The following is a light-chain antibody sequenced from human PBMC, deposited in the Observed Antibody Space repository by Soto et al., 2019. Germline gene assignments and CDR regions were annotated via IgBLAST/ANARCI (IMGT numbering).Light chain of an antibody. CDR2: DAS. J-gene: IGKJ4*01. CDR3: QHRNDWPLT. V-gene: IGKV3-11*01. CDR1: QNVNNW. Sequence: EIVLTQSPTTLSLSPGERATLSFRASQNVNNWLAWYQQKPGQAPRLVIYDASRRATGIPARFRGSGSGTDFTLTISSLEPEDAAVYYCQHRNDWPLTFGGGTKVDIK.